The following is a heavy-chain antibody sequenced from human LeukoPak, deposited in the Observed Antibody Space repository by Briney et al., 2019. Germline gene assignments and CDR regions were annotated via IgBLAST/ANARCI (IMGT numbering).Heavy chain of an antibody. Sequence: GGSLRLSCAASGFTFGNYAIHWVGQVPGEGLEWVAIITHNGGTQYYADSVKGRFTISRDNSQSTVFLQMNSLRPEDTAVYYCARDAQSGAFSDFDYWGQGTLVTVSS. CDR3: ARDAQSGAFSDFDY. CDR1: GFTFGNYA. J-gene: IGHJ4*02. CDR2: ITHNGGTQ. D-gene: IGHD1-26*01. V-gene: IGHV3-30-3*01.